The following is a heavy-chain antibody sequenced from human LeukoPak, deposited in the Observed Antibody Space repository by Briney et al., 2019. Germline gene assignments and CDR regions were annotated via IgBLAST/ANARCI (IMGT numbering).Heavy chain of an antibody. Sequence: SETLSLTCAVYGGSFSGYYWSWIRQPPGKGLEWIGEINHSGSTNYSPSLKSRVTISVDTSKNQFSLKLSSVTAADTAVYYCARVPRFDAFDIWGQGTMVTVSS. CDR2: INHSGST. V-gene: IGHV4-34*01. CDR1: GGSFSGYY. CDR3: ARVPRFDAFDI. D-gene: IGHD3-3*01. J-gene: IGHJ3*02.